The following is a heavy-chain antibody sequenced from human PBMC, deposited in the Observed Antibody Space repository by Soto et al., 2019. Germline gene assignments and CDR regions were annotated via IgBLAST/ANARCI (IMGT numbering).Heavy chain of an antibody. CDR2: INHSGST. V-gene: IGHV4-34*01. J-gene: IGHJ4*02. Sequence: SETLSLTCAVYGGSFSGYYWSWIRQPPGKGLEWIGEINHSGSTNYNPSLKSRVTISVDTSKNQFSLKLSSVTAADTAVYYCARRTRAFDYWGQGTLVTVSS. CDR3: ARRTRAFDY. CDR1: GGSFSGYY.